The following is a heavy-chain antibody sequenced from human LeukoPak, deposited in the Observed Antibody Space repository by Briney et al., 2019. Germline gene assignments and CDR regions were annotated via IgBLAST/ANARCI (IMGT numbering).Heavy chain of an antibody. CDR2: IRYDGSNK. J-gene: IGHJ4*02. D-gene: IGHD2-2*01. V-gene: IGHV3-30*02. Sequence: TGGSLRLSCAASGFTFSSYGMHWVRQAPGKGLEWVAFIRYDGSNKYYADSVKGRFTISRDNSKNTLYLQMNSLRAEDTAVYYCAKDRGVVVPAAVPNFDYWGQGTLVTVSS. CDR3: AKDRGVVVPAAVPNFDY. CDR1: GFTFSSYG.